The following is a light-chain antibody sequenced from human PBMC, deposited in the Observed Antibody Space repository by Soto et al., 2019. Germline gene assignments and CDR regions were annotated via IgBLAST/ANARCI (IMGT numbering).Light chain of an antibody. V-gene: IGKV3-20*01. Sequence: EIVLTQSPGTLSLSPGERATLSCRASQSVSSSYLAWYQQKPGQAPRLLIYGAASRATGIPDKFSGSGSGTHFSLTISRLEPEDFSVYYCQQYGISPLFTFGPGTKVDIK. CDR2: GAA. J-gene: IGKJ3*01. CDR1: QSVSSSY. CDR3: QQYGISPLFT.